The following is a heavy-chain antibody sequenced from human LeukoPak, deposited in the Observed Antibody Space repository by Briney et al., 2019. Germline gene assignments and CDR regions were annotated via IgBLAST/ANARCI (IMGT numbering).Heavy chain of an antibody. Sequence: GGSLRPSCAASGFTFSSYGMHWVRQAPGKGLEWVAVISYDGSNKYYADSVKGRFTISRDNSKNTLYLQMNSLRAEDTAVYYCAKDRNREPYYYYYGMDVWGKGTTVTVSS. CDR2: ISYDGSNK. J-gene: IGHJ6*04. D-gene: IGHD1-26*01. CDR3: AKDRNREPYYYYYGMDV. CDR1: GFTFSSYG. V-gene: IGHV3-30*18.